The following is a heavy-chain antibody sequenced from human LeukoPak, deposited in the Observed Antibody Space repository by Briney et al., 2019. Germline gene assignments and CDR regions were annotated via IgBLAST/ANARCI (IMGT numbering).Heavy chain of an antibody. CDR2: ISAYNGHT. D-gene: IGHD3-10*01. V-gene: IGHV1-18*01. CDR3: ARQSPRWYYGSGSLQT. CDR1: GYTFTSYS. J-gene: IGHJ5*02. Sequence: ASVKVSCKASGYTFTSYSITWVRQAPGQGLEWMGWISAYNGHTNYAQKLQGRVTMTTDTSTRTAYMELSSLRSEDTAVYYCARQSPRWYYGSGSLQTWGQGTLVTVSS.